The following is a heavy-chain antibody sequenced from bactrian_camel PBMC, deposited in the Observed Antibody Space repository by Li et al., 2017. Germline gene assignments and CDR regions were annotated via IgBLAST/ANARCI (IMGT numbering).Heavy chain of an antibody. J-gene: IGHJ6*01. Sequence: DVQLVESGGGSVQAGGSLRLSCSVSGDTSNSACMGWIRQVSGKEREGVAVIYTGGGGATYYADPVKGRFTISQDNAKNTVALQMNSLKLEDTAMYYCAADVRGFADSAICHERADFRYWGAGTQVTVS. D-gene: IGHD2*01. CDR2: IYTGGGGAT. CDR1: GDTSNSAC. V-gene: IGHV3S40*01. CDR3: AADVRGFADSAICHERADFRY.